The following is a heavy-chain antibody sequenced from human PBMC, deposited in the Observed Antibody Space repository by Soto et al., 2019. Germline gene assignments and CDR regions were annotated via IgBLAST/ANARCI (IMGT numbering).Heavy chain of an antibody. CDR3: ATLERLAFDI. J-gene: IGHJ3*02. D-gene: IGHD6-25*01. V-gene: IGHV4-39*01. Sequence: QLQLQESGPGLVKPSETLSLTCSVSGDSIRSSSYYWGWIRQSPGKGLEWIGTIDNKGSTYYKSSLKTRVKISADMAKNQFSLRVTSVTAADTGVFYCATLERLAFDIWGQGKAVTVSS. CDR1: GDSIRSSSYY. CDR2: IDNKGST.